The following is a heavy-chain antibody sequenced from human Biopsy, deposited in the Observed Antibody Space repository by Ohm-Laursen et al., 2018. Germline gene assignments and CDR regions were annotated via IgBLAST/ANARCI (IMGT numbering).Heavy chain of an antibody. J-gene: IGHJ3*02. CDR2: IYISGSP. CDR1: GDSINNYY. D-gene: IGHD1-26*01. CDR3: ARGTGRYYVYGAFDI. V-gene: IGHV4-4*07. Sequence: SETLSLTCTVSGDSINNYYWSWIRQPAGKGLEWIGRIYISGSPNYNLSLESRVTMSVDTSKNQFSLNLRSVTAADTAVYYCARGTGRYYVYGAFDIWGQGTVVTVSS.